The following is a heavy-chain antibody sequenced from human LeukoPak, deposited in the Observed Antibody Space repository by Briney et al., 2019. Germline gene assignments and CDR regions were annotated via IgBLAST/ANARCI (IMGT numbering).Heavy chain of an antibody. CDR3: ARGRGIAAAGTGYFDY. CDR2: IYYSGST. D-gene: IGHD6-13*01. CDR1: GGSISSYY. J-gene: IGHJ4*02. Sequence: PSETLSLTCTVSGGSISSYYWSWVRQPPGKGLEWIGYIYYSGSTNYNPSLKSRVTISVDTSKNQFSLKLSSVTAADTAVYYCARGRGIAAAGTGYFDYCGQGTLVTVSS. V-gene: IGHV4-59*01.